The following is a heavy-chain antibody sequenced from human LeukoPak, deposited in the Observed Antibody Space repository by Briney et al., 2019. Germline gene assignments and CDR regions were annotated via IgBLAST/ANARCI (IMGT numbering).Heavy chain of an antibody. CDR1: GFIVSHNY. V-gene: IGHV3-53*01. CDR2: IYIDGTT. Sequence: GGSLRLSCAASGFIVSHNYMTWVRQAPGKGLEWISVIYIDGTTYYADSVKGRFTISRDNAKNSLYLQMNSLRAEDTAVYYCARAGYCSSTSCYELYYYYMDVWGKGTTVTVSS. D-gene: IGHD2-2*01. J-gene: IGHJ6*03. CDR3: ARAGYCSSTSCYELYYYYMDV.